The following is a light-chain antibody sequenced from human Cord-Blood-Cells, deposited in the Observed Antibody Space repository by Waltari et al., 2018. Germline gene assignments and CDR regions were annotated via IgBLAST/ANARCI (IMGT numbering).Light chain of an antibody. CDR2: GAS. V-gene: IGKV3-20*01. CDR3: QQYGSSPQT. Sequence: EIVLTQSTGTLSLSPGERATHSCRASQSVSSSYLAWYQQKPGQAPRLLIYGASSRATGIPDRFSGSGSGTDFTLTISRLEPEDFAVYYCQQYGSSPQTFGQGTKVEIK. CDR1: QSVSSSY. J-gene: IGKJ1*01.